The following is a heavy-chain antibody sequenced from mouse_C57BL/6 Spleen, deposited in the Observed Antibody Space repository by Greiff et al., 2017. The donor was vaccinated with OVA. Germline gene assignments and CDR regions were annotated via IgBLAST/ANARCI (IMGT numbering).Heavy chain of an antibody. CDR3: ARSTMVPYYAMDY. Sequence: EVQLVESGAELVKPGASVKLSCTASGFNIKDYYMHWVKQKTEQGLEWIGRIDPEDGETKYAPKFQGKATITADTSSNTAYLQLSSLTSEDTAVYYCARSTMVPYYAMDYWGQGTSVTVSS. CDR2: IDPEDGET. J-gene: IGHJ4*01. V-gene: IGHV14-2*01. D-gene: IGHD2-1*01. CDR1: GFNIKDYY.